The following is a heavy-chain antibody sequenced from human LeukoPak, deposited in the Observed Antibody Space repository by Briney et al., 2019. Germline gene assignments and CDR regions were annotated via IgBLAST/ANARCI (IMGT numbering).Heavy chain of an antibody. D-gene: IGHD6-6*01. CDR3: ARARGSSSSDY. J-gene: IGHJ4*02. CDR1: GGTFSSYT. Sequence: ASVKVSCKASGGTFSSYTISWVRQAPGQWLEWMGRIIPILGIANYAQKFQGRVTITADKSTSTAYMELSSLRSEDTAVYYCARARGSSSSDYWGQGTLVTVSS. CDR2: IIPILGIA. V-gene: IGHV1-69*02.